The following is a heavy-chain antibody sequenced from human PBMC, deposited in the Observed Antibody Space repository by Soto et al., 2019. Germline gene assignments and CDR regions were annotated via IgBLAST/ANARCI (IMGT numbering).Heavy chain of an antibody. J-gene: IGHJ4*02. D-gene: IGHD3-22*01. CDR3: ARGSDYYDLSGFSNIEY. Sequence: ASVKVSCKASGYTFTGYYMHWVRQAPGRRLERMGIINPSDGDTSYAQKFKGRLTLTRDTSTSLVSMELSSLTSEDTGVYYCARGSDYYDLSGFSNIEYWGQGTLVTVSS. CDR2: INPSDGDT. CDR1: GYTFTGYY. V-gene: IGHV1-46*01.